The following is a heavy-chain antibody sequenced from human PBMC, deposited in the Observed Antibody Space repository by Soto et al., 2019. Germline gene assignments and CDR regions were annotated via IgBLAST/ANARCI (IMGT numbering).Heavy chain of an antibody. CDR2: MNPNSGNT. CDR3: ARDGLYCSSTSCRDY. V-gene: IGHV1-8*01. CDR1: GYTFTSYD. D-gene: IGHD2-2*01. J-gene: IGHJ4*02. Sequence: GASVKVSCKASGYTFTSYDINWVRQATGQGLEWMGWMNPNSGNTGYAQKFQGRVTMTRDTSTSTVYMELSSLRSEDTAVYYCARDGLYCSSTSCRDYWGQGTLVTVSS.